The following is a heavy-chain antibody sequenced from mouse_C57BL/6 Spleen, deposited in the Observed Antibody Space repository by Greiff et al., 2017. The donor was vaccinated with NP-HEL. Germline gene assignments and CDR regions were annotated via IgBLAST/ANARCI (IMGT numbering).Heavy chain of an antibody. CDR3: ARGLYGAWFAY. D-gene: IGHD1-1*01. CDR1: GFTFSDYG. J-gene: IGHJ3*01. V-gene: IGHV5-17*01. CDR2: ISSGSSTI. Sequence: EVQLVESGGGLVKPGGSLKLSCAASGFTFSDYGMHWVRQAPEKGLEWVAYISSGSSTIYYADTVKGRFTISRDNAKNTLFLQMTSLRSEDTAMYYCARGLYGAWFAYWGQGTLVTVSA.